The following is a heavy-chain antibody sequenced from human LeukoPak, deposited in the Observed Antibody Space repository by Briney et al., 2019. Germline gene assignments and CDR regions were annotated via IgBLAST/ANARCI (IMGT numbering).Heavy chain of an antibody. V-gene: IGHV1-69*13. CDR3: ARARYGYNWNDVAYNWFDP. D-gene: IGHD1-1*01. J-gene: IGHJ5*02. CDR1: GGTFSRYS. Sequence: ASVKVSCKASGGTFSRYSISWVRQAPGKGLEWMGGIIPIFGTANYAQKFQGRVTITADESTSTAYMELSSLRSEDTAVYYCARARYGYNWNDVAYNWFDPWGQGTLVTVSS. CDR2: IIPIFGTA.